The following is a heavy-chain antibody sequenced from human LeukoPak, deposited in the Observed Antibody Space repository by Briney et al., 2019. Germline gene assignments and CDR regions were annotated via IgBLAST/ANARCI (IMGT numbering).Heavy chain of an antibody. CDR3: ARRVFDIVVVPAALSFDY. CDR1: GGSFSGYY. CDR2: IDHSGST. Sequence: SETLSLTCAVYGGSFSGYYWSWIRQPPGKGLEWIGEIDHSGSTNYNPSLKSRVTISVDTSKNQFSLKLSSVTAADTGVYYCARRVFDIVVVPAALSFDYWGQGTLVTVSS. V-gene: IGHV4-34*01. J-gene: IGHJ4*02. D-gene: IGHD2-2*01.